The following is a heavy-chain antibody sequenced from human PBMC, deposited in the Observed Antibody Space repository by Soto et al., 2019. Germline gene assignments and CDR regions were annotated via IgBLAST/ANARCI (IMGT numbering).Heavy chain of an antibody. D-gene: IGHD1-1*01. V-gene: IGHV1-69*06. Sequence: GASVKVSCKTSGFIFNVYGIHWVLQAPGQGLEWVGGLIPIYDAPYYAQKFQGRVTISADKSTTTVHLELSSLQSDDTAVYFCARVREPHLDHYGLDVWGQGTTVTVSS. CDR3: ARVREPHLDHYGLDV. CDR1: GFIFNVYG. J-gene: IGHJ6*02. CDR2: LIPIYDAP.